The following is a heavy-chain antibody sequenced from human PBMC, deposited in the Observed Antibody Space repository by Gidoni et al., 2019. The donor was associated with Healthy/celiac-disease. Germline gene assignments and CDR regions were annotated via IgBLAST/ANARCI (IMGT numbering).Heavy chain of an antibody. V-gene: IGHV5-51*01. D-gene: IGHD4-17*01. CDR3: ARLPSYGDYAEYFDY. CDR1: GYSFTSYW. CDR2: IYPGDSDT. J-gene: IGHJ4*02. Sequence: EVQLVQSGAEVKQPGESLKISCKGSGYSFTSYWSGWVRQMPGKGLEWMGIIYPGDSDTRYSPSFKGQVTISADKSIRTAYLQWSSLKASDTAMYYCARLPSYGDYAEYFDYWGQGTLVTVSS.